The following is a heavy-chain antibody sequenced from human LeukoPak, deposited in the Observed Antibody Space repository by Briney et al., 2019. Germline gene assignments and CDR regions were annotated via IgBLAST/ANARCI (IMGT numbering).Heavy chain of an antibody. CDR3: AKDIVVVPAAPYFDY. V-gene: IGHV3-30*18. CDR1: GFTFSSYG. CDR2: ISYDGSNK. J-gene: IGHJ4*02. Sequence: GGSLRLSCAASGFTFSSYGMHWVRQAPGKGLEWVAVISYDGSNKYYADSVKGRFTISRDNSKNTLYLQMNSLRAEDTAVYYCAKDIVVVPAAPYFDYWGQGTLVTVSS. D-gene: IGHD2-2*01.